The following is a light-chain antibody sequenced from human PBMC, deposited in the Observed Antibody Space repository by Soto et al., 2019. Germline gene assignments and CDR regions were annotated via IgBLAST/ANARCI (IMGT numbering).Light chain of an antibody. J-gene: IGKJ5*01. Sequence: IQMTQSPSTLSASVGDRVTITCRASQGISSAVAWYQQKPGKPPKLLMYDASSLESGVPPRFSGSGSGTDFTLTISSLEPEDFAVYYCQQRQHWPPITFGQGTRLEIK. V-gene: IGKV1-13*02. CDR3: QQRQHWPPIT. CDR1: QGISSA. CDR2: DAS.